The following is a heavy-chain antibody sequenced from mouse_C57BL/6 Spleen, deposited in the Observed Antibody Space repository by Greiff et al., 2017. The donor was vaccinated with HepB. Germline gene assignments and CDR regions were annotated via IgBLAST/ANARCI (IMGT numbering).Heavy chain of an antibody. CDR2: IWSDGST. D-gene: IGHD2-5*01. V-gene: IGHV2-6-1*01. CDR3: ARHPDYSNYLFAY. J-gene: IGHJ3*01. Sequence: VQLKESGPGLVAPSQSLSITCTVSGFSLTSYGVHWVRQPPGKGLEWLVVIWSDGSTTYNSALKSRLSISKDNSKSQVFLKMNSLQTDDTAMYYCARHPDYSNYLFAYWGQGTLVTVSA. CDR1: GFSLTSYG.